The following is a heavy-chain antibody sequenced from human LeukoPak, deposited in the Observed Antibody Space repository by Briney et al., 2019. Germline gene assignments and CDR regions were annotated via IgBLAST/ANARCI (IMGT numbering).Heavy chain of an antibody. CDR2: ISAYNGNT. V-gene: IGHV1-18*01. CDR1: GYTFTSYG. D-gene: IGHD3-10*01. J-gene: IGHJ4*02. CDR3: ARDRGGDPFDY. Sequence: ASVKVPCKASGYTFTSYGISWVRPAPGQGLEGMGWISAYNGNTNYAQKLQGRVTMTTDTSTSTAYVELRSLRSDDTAVYYCARDRGGDPFDYWGQGTLVTVSS.